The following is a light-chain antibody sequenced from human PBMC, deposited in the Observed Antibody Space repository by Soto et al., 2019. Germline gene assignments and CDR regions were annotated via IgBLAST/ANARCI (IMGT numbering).Light chain of an antibody. V-gene: IGKV3-20*01. CDR1: QSVSANS. Sequence: EIVLTQSQGTLSLSPGDGATLSCRASQSVSANSLAWYQQKPGQAPRLVVYGASSRDTGIPDRCSGSGSGTEFTLTISRLEPEDFEVYFCQQYGSSPRTFGLGTKVDIK. CDR2: GAS. J-gene: IGKJ1*01. CDR3: QQYGSSPRT.